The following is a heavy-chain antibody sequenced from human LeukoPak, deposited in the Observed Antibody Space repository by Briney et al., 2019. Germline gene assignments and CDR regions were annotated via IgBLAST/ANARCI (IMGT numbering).Heavy chain of an antibody. Sequence: SETLSLTRTVSGGSISSSSYYWGWIRQPPGKGLEWIGSIYYSGSTYYNPSLKSRVTISVDTSKNQFSLKLSSVTAADTAVYYCARARLGGTKRWYFDYWGQGTLVTVSS. J-gene: IGHJ4*02. CDR3: ARARLGGTKRWYFDY. CDR1: GGSISSSSYY. D-gene: IGHD4-23*01. CDR2: IYYSGST. V-gene: IGHV4-39*07.